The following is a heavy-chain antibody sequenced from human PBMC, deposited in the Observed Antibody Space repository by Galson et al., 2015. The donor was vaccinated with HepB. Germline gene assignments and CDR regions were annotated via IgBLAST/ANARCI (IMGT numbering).Heavy chain of an antibody. Sequence: SLRLSCAASGFTFSSYAMSWVRQAPGKGLEWVSAISGSGGSTYYADSVEGRFTISRDNSKNTLYLQMNSLRAEDTAVYYCAKDFRSCSSTSCYPHGMDVWGQGTTVTVSS. CDR3: AKDFRSCSSTSCYPHGMDV. CDR1: GFTFSSYA. J-gene: IGHJ6*02. V-gene: IGHV3-23*01. CDR2: ISGSGGST. D-gene: IGHD2-2*01.